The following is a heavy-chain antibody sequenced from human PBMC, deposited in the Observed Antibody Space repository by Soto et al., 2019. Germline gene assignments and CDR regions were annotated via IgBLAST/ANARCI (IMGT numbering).Heavy chain of an antibody. J-gene: IGHJ4*02. CDR3: ARGISEYCSGSTCYSYYFDH. V-gene: IGHV1-69*02. Sequence: QGHLVQSGTEVKKPGSSVKVSCKASGDTFSSNSINWVRQAPGQGLEWMGRIIPMLGIINYAQKFQGRVTIRADKSTTTVYMELSSLPSEDTAVYYCARGISEYCSGSTCYSYYFDHWGPGTLVTVSS. CDR2: IIPMLGII. CDR1: GDTFSSNS. D-gene: IGHD2-15*01.